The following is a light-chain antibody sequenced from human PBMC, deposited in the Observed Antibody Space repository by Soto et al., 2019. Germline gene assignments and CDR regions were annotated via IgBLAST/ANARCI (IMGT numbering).Light chain of an antibody. CDR2: GAS. CDR3: QQYNNWPPYT. J-gene: IGKJ5*01. Sequence: EIVLTQSPATLSVSPGNRATLSCRASQSVNSDLAWYQQKPGQAPRLLIYGASTRANGTPTRFSGSGSGTEFTLTISSLQSEDFAVYFCQQYNNWPPYTFGQGTRLEIK. V-gene: IGKV3-15*01. CDR1: QSVNSD.